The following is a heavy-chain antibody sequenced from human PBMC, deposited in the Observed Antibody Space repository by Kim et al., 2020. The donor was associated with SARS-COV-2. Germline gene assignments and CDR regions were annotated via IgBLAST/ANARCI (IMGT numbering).Heavy chain of an antibody. D-gene: IGHD3-3*01. Sequence: SETLSLTCSVSAGFISSSYYYWGWIRQPPGKGLEWIGTIDHTGSTYSNPSLKSRVTISVDTSKSQFSLKLSSVSAADTAVYYCTISDFWSGYVGYYYGMDVWGQGTTVTVSS. CDR1: AGFISSSYYY. V-gene: IGHV4-39*01. CDR2: IDHTGST. J-gene: IGHJ6*02. CDR3: TISDFWSGYVGYYYGMDV.